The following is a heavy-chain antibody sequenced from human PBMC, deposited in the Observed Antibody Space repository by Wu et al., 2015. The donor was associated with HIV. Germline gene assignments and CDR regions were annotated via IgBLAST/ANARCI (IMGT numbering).Heavy chain of an antibody. V-gene: IGHV1-69*13. Sequence: QVQLVQSGAEVKKPGSSVKVSCKASGGTFSSYGINWVRQAPGQGLEWMGRIIPVFGTENYAQKFQGRVTIIADESTSTAYMELNSLGSEDTAVYYCARDPSGYNYVKPTWFDPWGQGTLVTVSS. CDR1: GGTFSSYG. CDR2: IIPVFGTE. D-gene: IGHD5-18*01. J-gene: IGHJ5*02. CDR3: ARDPSGYNYVKPTWFDP.